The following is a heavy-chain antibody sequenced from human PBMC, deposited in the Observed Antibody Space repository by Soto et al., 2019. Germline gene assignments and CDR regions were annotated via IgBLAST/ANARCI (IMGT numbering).Heavy chain of an antibody. CDR2: IIPLYGTG. CDR3: ARGVELGPFDH. CDR1: AGIFNSYA. D-gene: IGHD1-7*01. J-gene: IGHJ4*02. Sequence: QVRLVQSGAEVKKPGSSMKVSCKASAGIFNSYAFNWVRQAPGQGLEWMGGIIPLYGTGNYAQKFQGRVTITADEPTRTAYMELSGLRPEDTGLYFCARGVELGPFDHWGQGTQVTVSS. V-gene: IGHV1-69*01.